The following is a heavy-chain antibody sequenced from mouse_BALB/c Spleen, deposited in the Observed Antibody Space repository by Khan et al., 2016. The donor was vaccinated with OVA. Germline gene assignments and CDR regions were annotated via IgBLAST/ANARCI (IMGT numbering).Heavy chain of an antibody. D-gene: IGHD2-14*01. Sequence: QVRLQQSGAELVRPGSSVKISCKASGYVFSSYWMTWVKQRPGQGLEWIGQIYPGDGDTKYNGKFKGKVTLTADKSSSTAYMQISSLTSEDSAVYFCARSGYDFFAYWGQGTLVTVSA. CDR2: IYPGDGDT. CDR1: GYVFSSYW. J-gene: IGHJ3*01. V-gene: IGHV1-80*01. CDR3: ARSGYDFFAY.